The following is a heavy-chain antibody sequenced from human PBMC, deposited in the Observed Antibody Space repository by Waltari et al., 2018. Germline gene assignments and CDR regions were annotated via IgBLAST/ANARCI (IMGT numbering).Heavy chain of an antibody. J-gene: IGHJ4*02. D-gene: IGHD6-19*01. CDR2: ISSSSSYI. CDR3: ASLPLPVAGTRTDY. V-gene: IGHV3-21*01. CDR1: GFTFSSYS. Sequence: EVQLVESGGGLVKPGGSLRLSCAASGFTFSSYSMNWVRQAPGKGLDWVSSISSSSSYINYADSFKGRFTISRDNAKNSLYLQMNSLRAEDTAVYYCASLPLPVAGTRTDYWGQGTLVTVSS.